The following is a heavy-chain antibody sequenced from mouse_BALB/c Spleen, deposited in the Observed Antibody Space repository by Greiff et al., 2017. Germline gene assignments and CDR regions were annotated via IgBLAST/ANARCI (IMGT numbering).Heavy chain of an antibody. Sequence: VMLVESGGGLVQPGGSRKLSCAASGFTFSSFGMHWVRQAPEKGLEWVAYISSGSSTIYYADTVKGRFTISRDNPKNTLFLQMTSLRSEDTAMYYCARSGALGAMDYWGQGTSVTVSS. CDR3: ARSGALGAMDY. CDR1: GFTFSSFG. CDR2: ISSGSSTI. V-gene: IGHV5-17*02. D-gene: IGHD3-1*01. J-gene: IGHJ4*01.